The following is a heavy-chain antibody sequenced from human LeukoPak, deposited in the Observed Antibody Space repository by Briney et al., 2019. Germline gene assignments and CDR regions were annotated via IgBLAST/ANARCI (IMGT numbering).Heavy chain of an antibody. CDR1: GFTFSDYN. J-gene: IGHJ4*02. D-gene: IGHD3-10*01. Sequence: GGSLRLSCAASGFTFSDYNMNWVRQVPGKGLESVSYMSRSGDIIYYADSVKGRFTIPRDNAKNSLYLQMNSLRAEDTAVYYCARDVYYGSGSPRLDYWGQGTLVTVSS. V-gene: IGHV3-48*01. CDR2: MSRSGDII. CDR3: ARDVYYGSGSPRLDY.